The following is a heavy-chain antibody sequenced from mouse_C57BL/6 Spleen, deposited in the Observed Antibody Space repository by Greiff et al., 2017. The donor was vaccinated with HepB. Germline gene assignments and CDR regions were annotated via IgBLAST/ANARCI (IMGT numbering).Heavy chain of an antibody. CDR3: ARLSGRDYAMDY. D-gene: IGHD4-1*01. CDR2: ISSGGSYT. Sequence: DVMLVESGGDLVKPGGSLKLSCAASGFTFSSYGMSWVRQTPDKRLEWVATISSGGSYTYYPDSVKGRFTISRDNAKNTLYLQMSSLKSEETAMYYCARLSGRDYAMDYWGQGTSVTVSS. CDR1: GFTFSSYG. J-gene: IGHJ4*01. V-gene: IGHV5-6*02.